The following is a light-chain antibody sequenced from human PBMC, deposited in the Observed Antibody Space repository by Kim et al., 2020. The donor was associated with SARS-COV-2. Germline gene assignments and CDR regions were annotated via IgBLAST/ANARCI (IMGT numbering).Light chain of an antibody. V-gene: IGKV1-17*01. CDR3: LQHNTYPIT. Sequence: DIQMTQSPSSLSASVGDRVTITCRASQDIRNDLGWYQQNPGRAPKRLIYGASSLQSGVPSRFSGSGSGTEFTLTISSVQPEDFATYLCLQHNTYPITCGQGTRLEIK. CDR1: QDIRND. J-gene: IGKJ5*01. CDR2: GAS.